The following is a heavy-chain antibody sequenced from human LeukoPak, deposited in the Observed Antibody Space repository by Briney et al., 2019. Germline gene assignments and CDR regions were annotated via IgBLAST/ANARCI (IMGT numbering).Heavy chain of an antibody. CDR1: GFTFSSYS. V-gene: IGHV3-21*01. D-gene: IGHD3-3*01. J-gene: IGHJ4*02. CDR3: ARTFGVVGVSDY. CDR2: ISSSSSYI. Sequence: KSGGSLRLSCAASGFTFSSYSMNWVRQAPGKGLGWVSSISSSSSYIYYADSVKGRFTISRDNAKNSLYLQMNSLRAEDTAVYYCARTFGVVGVSDYWGQGTLVTVSS.